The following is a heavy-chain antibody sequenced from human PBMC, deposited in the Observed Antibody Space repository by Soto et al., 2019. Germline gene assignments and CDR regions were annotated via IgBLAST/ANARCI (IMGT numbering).Heavy chain of an antibody. Sequence: QVQLVQSGAEVKKPGASVRVSCKAFGYTFTNYFIHWVRQARGQGLEWMGTINPSGGRTRYGPNYQGRITLTRDPSTNTVHMELNSLTSDDAAVYYCARAAYSGPDYWGQGILVTVSS. CDR2: INPSGGRT. V-gene: IGHV1-46*01. D-gene: IGHD5-12*01. J-gene: IGHJ4*02. CDR3: ARAAYSGPDY. CDR1: GYTFTNYF.